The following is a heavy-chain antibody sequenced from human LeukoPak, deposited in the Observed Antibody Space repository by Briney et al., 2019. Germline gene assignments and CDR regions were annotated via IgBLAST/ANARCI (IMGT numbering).Heavy chain of an antibody. V-gene: IGHV4-59*08. CDR1: GGSISSNY. J-gene: IGHJ5*02. CDR3: ARHEDSTNPYWFDP. D-gene: IGHD2-21*01. CDR2: IFYSGST. Sequence: SETLSLTCTVSGGSISSNYWSWIRQPPGKGLEWTGYIFYSGSTNYNPSLKSRVTISVDTSKNQFSLKLSSVTAADTAVYYCARHEDSTNPYWFDPWGQGTLVTVSS.